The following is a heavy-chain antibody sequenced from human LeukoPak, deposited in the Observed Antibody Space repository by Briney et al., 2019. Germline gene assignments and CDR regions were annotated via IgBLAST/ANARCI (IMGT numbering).Heavy chain of an antibody. V-gene: IGHV3-53*01. CDR2: IRSGGST. J-gene: IGHJ4*02. CDR3: AKLVARGVPIDY. Sequence: GGSLRLSCAASGFTFSSSYMTWVRQAPGKGLEWVSVIRSGGSTVYADSVKGRFTISRDNSKNTLYLQMNSLRAEDTAVYYCAKLVARGVPIDYWGQGTLVTVSS. D-gene: IGHD3-10*01. CDR1: GFTFSSSY.